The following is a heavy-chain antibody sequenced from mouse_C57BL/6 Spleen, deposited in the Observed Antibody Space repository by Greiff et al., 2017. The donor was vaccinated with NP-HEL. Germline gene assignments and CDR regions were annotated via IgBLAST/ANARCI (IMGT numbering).Heavy chain of an antibody. CDR1: GYAFSSSW. V-gene: IGHV1-82*01. D-gene: IGHD3-3*01. CDR3: ARRERGGTAMDY. Sequence: QVQLQQSGPELVKPGASVKISCKASGYAFSSSWMNWVKQRPGKGLEWIGRIYPGDGDTNYNGKFKGKATLTADKSSSTAYMQLSSLTSEDSAVYYCARRERGGTAMDYWGQGTSVTVSS. J-gene: IGHJ4*01. CDR2: IYPGDGDT.